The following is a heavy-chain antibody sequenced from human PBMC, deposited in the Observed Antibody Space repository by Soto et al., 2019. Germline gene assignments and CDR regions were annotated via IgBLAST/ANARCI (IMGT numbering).Heavy chain of an antibody. Sequence: GGSLRLSCAAFGFTFSSYSMNWVRQAPGKGLEWVSYISSSSSTIYYADSVKGRFTISRDNAKNSLYLQINSLRDEDTAVYYCARDSYLVEQVFDYWGQGTLVTVSS. CDR3: ARDSYLVEQVFDY. J-gene: IGHJ4*02. D-gene: IGHD5-18*01. CDR2: ISSSSSTI. V-gene: IGHV3-48*02. CDR1: GFTFSSYS.